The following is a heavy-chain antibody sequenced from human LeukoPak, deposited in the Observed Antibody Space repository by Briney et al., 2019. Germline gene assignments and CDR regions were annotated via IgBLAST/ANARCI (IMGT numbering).Heavy chain of an antibody. D-gene: IGHD3-22*01. V-gene: IGHV3-23*01. CDR2: ISGSGGST. CDR3: AKSQITMIVVVITAFDI. CDR1: GFTFSSYW. Sequence: GGSLRLSCAASGFTFSSYWMHWVRQAPGKGLEWVSAISGSGGSTYYADSVKGRFTISRDNSKNTPYLQMNSLRAEDTAVYYCAKSQITMIVVVITAFDIWGQGTMVTVSS. J-gene: IGHJ3*02.